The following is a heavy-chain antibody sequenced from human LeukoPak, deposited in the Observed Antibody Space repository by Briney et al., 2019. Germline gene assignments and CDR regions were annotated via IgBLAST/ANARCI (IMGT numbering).Heavy chain of an antibody. V-gene: IGHV3-30*14. CDR3: AKRGDQGSGSYKTNLDY. J-gene: IGHJ4*02. CDR1: GLTFSSYA. CDR2: ISYDGSNK. Sequence: PGGSLRLSCAASGLTFSSYAMHWVRQAPGKGLEWVAVISYDGSNKYYADSVKGRFTISRDNSKNTLYLQMNSLRAEDTAVYYCAKRGDQGSGSYKTNLDYWGQGTLVTVSS. D-gene: IGHD3-10*01.